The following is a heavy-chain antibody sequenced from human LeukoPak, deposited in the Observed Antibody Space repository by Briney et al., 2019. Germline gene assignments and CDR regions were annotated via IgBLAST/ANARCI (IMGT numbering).Heavy chain of an antibody. CDR3: ARAWYDFWRGMNWFDP. V-gene: IGHV4-59*01. CDR2: IYTSGST. D-gene: IGHD3-3*01. Sequence: SETQSLTCTVSGGSFSSYYWSWIRQPPGKGPEWIGYIYTSGSTNYNPSLKSRVTISVDTSKNQFSLKLSSVTAADTAVYYCARAWYDFWRGMNWFDPWGQGTLVTVSS. J-gene: IGHJ5*02. CDR1: GGSFSSYY.